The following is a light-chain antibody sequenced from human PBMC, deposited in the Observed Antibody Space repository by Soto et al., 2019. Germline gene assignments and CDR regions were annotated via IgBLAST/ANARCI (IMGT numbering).Light chain of an antibody. Sequence: QSALTQPRSVSGSPGQSITISCTGTSSDVGGYNYVSWYRQYPGKAPKLMIYDVSKRPSGVPDRFSGSKSGNMASLTISGLQAEDEADYYCCSYAGSYTHYVFGTGTKVTVL. V-gene: IGLV2-11*01. CDR2: DVS. CDR1: SSDVGGYNY. CDR3: CSYAGSYTHYV. J-gene: IGLJ1*01.